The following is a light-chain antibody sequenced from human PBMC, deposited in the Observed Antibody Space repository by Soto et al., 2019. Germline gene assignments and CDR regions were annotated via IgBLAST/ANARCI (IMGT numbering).Light chain of an antibody. CDR2: AAS. V-gene: IGKV1-33*01. CDR3: QQYDNLPLT. Sequence: DIQMTQSPSSLSASVGDRITITCRASQNVGSYLSWYQQRSGKAPKLLIYAASNLQSGVSSRFSGSGSGTDFTFTISSLQPEDIATYYCQQYDNLPLTFGGGTKVDIK. J-gene: IGKJ4*01. CDR1: QNVGSY.